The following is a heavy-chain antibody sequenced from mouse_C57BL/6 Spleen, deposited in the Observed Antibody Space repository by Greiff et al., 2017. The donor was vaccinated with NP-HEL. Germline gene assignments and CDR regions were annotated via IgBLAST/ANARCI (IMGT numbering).Heavy chain of an antibody. CDR2: IWSGGST. Sequence: QVQLQQSGPGLVQPSQSLSITCTVSGFSLTSYGVHWVRQSPGKGLEWLGVIWSGGSTDYNAAFISRLSISKDNSKSQVFFKMNSLQADDTAIYYCARNHNYYGSSHDAMDYWGQGTSVTVSS. J-gene: IGHJ4*01. D-gene: IGHD1-1*01. CDR3: ARNHNYYGSSHDAMDY. V-gene: IGHV2-2*01. CDR1: GFSLTSYG.